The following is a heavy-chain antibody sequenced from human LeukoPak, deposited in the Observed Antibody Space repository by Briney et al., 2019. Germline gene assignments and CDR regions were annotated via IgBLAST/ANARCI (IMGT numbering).Heavy chain of an antibody. CDR1: GYTFTSYG. D-gene: IGHD4-23*01. CDR2: ISGYNGNT. V-gene: IGHV1-18*01. CDR3: ARRPVGYYYYYMDV. J-gene: IGHJ6*03. Sequence: ASVKVSCKASGYTFTSYGVSWVRQAPGQGLEWMGWISGYNGNTDYVQKLQGRVTMTTDTSTSTAYMELRSLRSDDTAVYYCARRPVGYYYYYMDVWGKGTTVTVSS.